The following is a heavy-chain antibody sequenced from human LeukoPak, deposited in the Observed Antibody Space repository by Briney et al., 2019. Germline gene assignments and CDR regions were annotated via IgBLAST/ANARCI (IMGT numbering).Heavy chain of an antibody. CDR2: IIPIFGSA. D-gene: IGHD2-2*01. V-gene: IGHV1-69*05. CDR1: GGTFNIYS. J-gene: IGHJ6*03. CDR3: ATEYRCSNTGCYSYMDV. Sequence: GASVNVSCKASGGTFNIYSTSCVRQAPGHGLEWVGSIIPIFGSANYAQKFQGKVEISTDESTSTDYMEMRSLTYDDTVVSYCATEYRCSNTGCYSYMDVWGRGTTVTVS.